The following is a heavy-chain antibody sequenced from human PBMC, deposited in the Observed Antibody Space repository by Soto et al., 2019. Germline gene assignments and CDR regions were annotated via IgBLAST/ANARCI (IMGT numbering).Heavy chain of an antibody. D-gene: IGHD3-22*01. CDR2: ISDSGST. V-gene: IGHV4-34*01. Sequence: SETLSLTCPVFGGSRSGYYWIWIRQSPEKGLEWIGEISDSGSTKYNPSLKGRVTILLDTSENQFSLRLNSVTAADTAVYYRARHRSGSCGVDFWGQGFQVTVSS. CDR3: ARHRSGSCGVDF. CDR1: GGSRSGYY. J-gene: IGHJ4*02.